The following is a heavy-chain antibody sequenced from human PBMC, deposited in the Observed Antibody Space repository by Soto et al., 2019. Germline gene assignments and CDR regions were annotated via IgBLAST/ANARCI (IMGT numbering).Heavy chain of an antibody. CDR3: ARVGRAAGTGRYFDY. V-gene: IGHV1-2*04. Sequence: ASVKVSCKASGYTFTGYYMHWVRQAPGQGLEWMGWINPNSGGTNYAQKFQGWVTMTRDTSISTAYMELSRLRSDDTAVYYCARVGRAAGTGRYFDYWGQGTLVTVSS. CDR1: GYTFTGYY. CDR2: INPNSGGT. D-gene: IGHD6-13*01. J-gene: IGHJ4*02.